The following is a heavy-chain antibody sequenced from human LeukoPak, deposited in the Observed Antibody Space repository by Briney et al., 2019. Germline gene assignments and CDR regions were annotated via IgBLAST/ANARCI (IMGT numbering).Heavy chain of an antibody. V-gene: IGHV4-59*01. J-gene: IGHJ6*03. CDR3: ARLAHSSYYCYYYYMDV. D-gene: IGHD3-22*01. CDR2: IYYSGST. Sequence: PSETLSLTCTVSGGSISSYYWSWIRQPPGKGLEWIGYIYYSGSTNYNPSLKSRVTISVDTSKNQFSLKLSSVTAADTAVYYCARLAHSSYYCYYYYMDVWGKGTTVTVSS. CDR1: GGSISSYY.